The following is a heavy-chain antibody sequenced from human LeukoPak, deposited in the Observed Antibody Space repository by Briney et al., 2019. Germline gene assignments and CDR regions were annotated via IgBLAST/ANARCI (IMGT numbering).Heavy chain of an antibody. CDR2: INPNSGGT. CDR1: GCTFIGYY. V-gene: IGHV1-2*02. Sequence: GASVKVSCQASGCTFIGYYMHWVRPAPGQGLEWMGWINPNSGGTHYAQKFQGRVTMTRDTSLNTAYLELSRLSSDDTAVYYCASEAWELSGYFDYWGQRTLVTLSS. J-gene: IGHJ4*02. CDR3: ASEAWELSGYFDY. D-gene: IGHD1-26*01.